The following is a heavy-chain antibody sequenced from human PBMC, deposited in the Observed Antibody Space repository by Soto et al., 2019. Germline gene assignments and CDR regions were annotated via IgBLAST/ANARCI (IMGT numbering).Heavy chain of an antibody. CDR3: AREWEPSYFDY. D-gene: IGHD1-26*01. J-gene: IGHJ4*02. CDR1: GGTFSSYT. Sequence: SVKVSCKASGGTFSSYTISWVRQAPGQGLERMGRIIPILGIANYAQKFQGRVTITADKSTSTAYMELSSLRSEDTAVYYCAREWEPSYFDYWGQGTLVTVSS. V-gene: IGHV1-69*04. CDR2: IIPILGIA.